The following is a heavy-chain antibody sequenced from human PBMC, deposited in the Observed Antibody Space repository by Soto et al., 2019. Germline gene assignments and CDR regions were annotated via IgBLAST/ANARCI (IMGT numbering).Heavy chain of an antibody. D-gene: IGHD3-16*01. J-gene: IGHJ6*02. V-gene: IGHV1-69*01. CDR2: IIPIFGTA. CDR1: GGTFSSYA. Sequence: QVQLVQSGAEVKKPGASVKVSCKASGGTFSSYAISWVRQAPGQGLEWMGGIIPIFGTANYAQKFQGRVTITADESTNTAYMELSSLRSEDTDVYYCPRDRSRIMITFGGVPNGMDVWGQGTTVTVSS. CDR3: PRDRSRIMITFGGVPNGMDV.